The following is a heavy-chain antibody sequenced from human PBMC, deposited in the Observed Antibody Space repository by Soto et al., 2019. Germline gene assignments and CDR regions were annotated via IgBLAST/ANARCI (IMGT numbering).Heavy chain of an antibody. V-gene: IGHV3-7*01. CDR3: ARDEGDYSNYVYYMDV. D-gene: IGHD4-4*01. CDR1: GFTFSSYW. Sequence: PGGSLRLSCAASGFTFSSYWMSWVRQAPGKGLEWVANIKQDGSEKYYVDSVKGRFTISRDNAKNSLYLQMNSLRAEDTAVYYCARDEGDYSNYVYYMDVWGKGTTVTVSS. J-gene: IGHJ6*03. CDR2: IKQDGSEK.